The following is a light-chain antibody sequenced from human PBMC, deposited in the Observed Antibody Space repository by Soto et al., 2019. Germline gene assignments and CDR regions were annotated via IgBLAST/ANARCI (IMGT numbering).Light chain of an antibody. CDR1: QSIDTW. CDR2: KAS. J-gene: IGKJ1*01. CDR3: QQYNSYRA. V-gene: IGKV1-5*03. Sequence: IQMTQSPSTLSASVGDRVTITCRASQSIDTWLAWHQQMPGKAPKLLISKASSLESGVPSRFSGSGSGTEFTLTINSLQPDDFATYYCQQYNSYRAFGQGTKVDI.